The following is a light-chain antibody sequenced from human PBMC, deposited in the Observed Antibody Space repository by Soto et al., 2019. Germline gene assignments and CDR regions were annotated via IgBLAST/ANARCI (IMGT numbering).Light chain of an antibody. CDR1: QSISSF. V-gene: IGKV1-39*01. J-gene: IGKJ3*01. CDR3: QQSFSSPRT. Sequence: DIQMTQTPPSLSASVGDRVTLTCRASQSISSFLAWYQQKPGKAPRLLIYATSTLQSGVPSRFSGSGSGTDFTLTISSLQPEDFATYYCQQSFSSPRTFGPGTNVDIK. CDR2: ATS.